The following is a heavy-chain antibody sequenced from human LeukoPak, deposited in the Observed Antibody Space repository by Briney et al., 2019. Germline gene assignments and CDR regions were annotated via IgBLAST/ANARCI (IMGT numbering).Heavy chain of an antibody. J-gene: IGHJ4*02. CDR2: IYSGGST. D-gene: IGHD6-13*01. CDR3: AMIQYSSSWYGSFDY. CDR1: GFTVISNY. V-gene: IGHV3-53*01. Sequence: LPGGSLRLSCAASGFTVISNYMSWVRQAPGKGLEWVSVIYSGGSTYYADSVKGRFTISRDNSKNTLYLQMNSLRAEDTAVYYCAMIQYSSSWYGSFDYWGQGTLVTVSP.